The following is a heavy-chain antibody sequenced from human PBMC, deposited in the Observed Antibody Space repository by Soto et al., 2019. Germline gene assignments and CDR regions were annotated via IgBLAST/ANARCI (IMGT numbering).Heavy chain of an antibody. J-gene: IGHJ4*02. D-gene: IGHD2-15*01. Sequence: QVQLQESASGPVKPSQTLSLTCAVSGVSISSGGYSWSWIRQPPGKGLEWIGYIYSGTTHYNPSLKSRVTISMNRSKNQGSLSLKSVTAADTAVYYCAREDSGAFYDFLCQGTLVTVSS. CDR2: IYSGTT. CDR1: GVSISSGGYS. CDR3: AREDSGAFYDF. V-gene: IGHV4-30-2*01.